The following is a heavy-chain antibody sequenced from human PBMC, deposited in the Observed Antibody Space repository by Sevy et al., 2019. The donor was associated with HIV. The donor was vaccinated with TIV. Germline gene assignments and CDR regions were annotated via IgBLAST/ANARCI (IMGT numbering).Heavy chain of an antibody. CDR1: GYTLTKLG. J-gene: IGHJ4*02. CDR2: FDPEDGET. CDR3: ATTKDYYESSGSPFDY. V-gene: IGHV1-24*01. Sequence: ASVKVSCKVSGYTLTKLGMHWVRQAPGKGLEWMGSFDPEDGETIYAQKFQGRLTMAEDTSTDTAYMDLSSLRSEDTAVYFCATTKDYYESSGSPFDYWGQGTVVTVSS. D-gene: IGHD3-22*01.